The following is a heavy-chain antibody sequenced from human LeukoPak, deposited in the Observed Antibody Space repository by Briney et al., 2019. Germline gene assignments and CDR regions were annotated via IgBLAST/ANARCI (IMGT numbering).Heavy chain of an antibody. CDR1: GFTFSSYG. CDR2: ISYDGSNK. Sequence: GGSLRLSCAASGFTFSSYGMHRVRQAPGKGLEWVAVISYDGSNKYYADSVKGRFTISRGNSKNTLYLQMDSLRAEDTAVYYCAKLIPEPFDYWGQGTLVTVSS. D-gene: IGHD1-14*01. CDR3: AKLIPEPFDY. V-gene: IGHV3-30*18. J-gene: IGHJ4*02.